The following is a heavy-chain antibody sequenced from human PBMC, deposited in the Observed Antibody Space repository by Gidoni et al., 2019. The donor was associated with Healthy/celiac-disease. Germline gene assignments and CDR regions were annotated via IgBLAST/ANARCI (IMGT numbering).Heavy chain of an antibody. CDR1: GDTLTKFS. J-gene: IGHJ4*02. D-gene: IGHD1-26*01. CDR3: ATLPSHSGSYQYYFDN. Sequence: QVQLVQSGAEVKKPGASVKVPCKVSGDTLTKFSMHWVRQAPGKGLEWMGGFDPEDRETIYAQKFQGRVTMTEDTSTDTAYMDLSSLRSEDTAVYYCATLPSHSGSYQYYFDNWGQGTLVTVSS. V-gene: IGHV1-24*01. CDR2: FDPEDRET.